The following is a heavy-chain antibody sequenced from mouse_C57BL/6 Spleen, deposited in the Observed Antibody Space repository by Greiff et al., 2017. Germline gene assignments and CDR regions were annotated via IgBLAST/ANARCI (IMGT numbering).Heavy chain of an antibody. CDR2: IDPANGNT. Sequence: VQLQQSVAELVRPGASVKLSCTASGFNIKNTYMHWVQQRPEQGLEWIGRIDPANGNTKYAPEFQGKATITADTSSNTAYLQRSSLTSEDTAIYYCARDYDYRAWFAYWGQGTLVTVSA. J-gene: IGHJ3*01. CDR1: GFNIKNTY. D-gene: IGHD2-4*01. CDR3: ARDYDYRAWFAY. V-gene: IGHV14-3*01.